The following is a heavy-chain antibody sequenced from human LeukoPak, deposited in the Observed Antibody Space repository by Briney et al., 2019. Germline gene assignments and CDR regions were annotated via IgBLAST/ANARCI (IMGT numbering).Heavy chain of an antibody. CDR3: ARDCTNGVCSTFDY. CDR2: ISAYNGNR. J-gene: IGHJ4*02. D-gene: IGHD2-8*01. Sequence: GASVTVSCTASGYTFTNYGISWVRQAPGQGLEWMGWISAYNGNRNYAQELQGRVTMTTDTSTSTAYMELRSLRSDDTAVYYCARDCTNGVCSTFDYWGQGTLVTVSS. V-gene: IGHV1-18*01. CDR1: GYTFTNYG.